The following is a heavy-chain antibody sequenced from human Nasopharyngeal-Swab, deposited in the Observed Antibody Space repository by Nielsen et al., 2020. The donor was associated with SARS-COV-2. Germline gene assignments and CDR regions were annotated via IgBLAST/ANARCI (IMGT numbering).Heavy chain of an antibody. CDR2: ISAYNGST. CDR3: ARVIAAAANEGLDY. Sequence: ASVKVSCKASGYTFTSYGISWVRQAPGQGLEWMGWISAYNGSTNYAQKLQGRVTMTTDTSTSTAYMELRSLRSDDTAVYYCARVIAAAANEGLDYWGQGTLVTVSS. D-gene: IGHD6-13*01. V-gene: IGHV1-18*01. J-gene: IGHJ4*02. CDR1: GYTFTSYG.